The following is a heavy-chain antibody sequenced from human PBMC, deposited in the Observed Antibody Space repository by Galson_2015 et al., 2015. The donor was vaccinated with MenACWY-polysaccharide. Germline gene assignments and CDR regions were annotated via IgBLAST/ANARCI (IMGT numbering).Heavy chain of an antibody. J-gene: IGHJ4*02. V-gene: IGHV3-7*01. Sequence: SLRLSCATSGFIFTNHWMSWVRQAPGKGLEWVANIRQDGFEKYHVDSVKGRFTISRDNAKNSVYLQMNSLRAEDTAVYFCARRAVGDFDYWGQGTLVTVSS. CDR3: ARRAVGDFDY. D-gene: IGHD3-16*01. CDR2: IRQDGFEK. CDR1: GFIFTNHW.